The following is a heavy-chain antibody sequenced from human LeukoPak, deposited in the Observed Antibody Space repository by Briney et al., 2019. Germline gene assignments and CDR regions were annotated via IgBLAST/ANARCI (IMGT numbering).Heavy chain of an antibody. V-gene: IGHV3-11*04. CDR3: ARTPGYSYGYWFDY. CDR1: GSTFSVYY. CDR2: ISSSGSTI. Sequence: PGGSLRLSCAASGSTFSVYYMSWIRQAPGKGLEWVSYISSSGSTIYYADSVKGRFTISRDNAKNSLYLQMNSLRAEDTAVYYCARTPGYSYGYWFDYWGQGTLVTVSS. D-gene: IGHD5-18*01. J-gene: IGHJ4*02.